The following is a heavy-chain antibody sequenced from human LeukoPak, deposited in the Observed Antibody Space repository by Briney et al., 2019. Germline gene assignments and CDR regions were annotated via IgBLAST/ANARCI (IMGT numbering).Heavy chain of an antibody. CDR3: ARQYYYGSGSSPFPDAFDI. D-gene: IGHD3-10*01. V-gene: IGHV1-46*01. J-gene: IGHJ3*02. CDR1: GYTFTGYY. Sequence: ASVKVSCKASGYTFTGYYMHWVRQAPGQGLEWMGIINPSGGSTSYAQKFQGRVTMTRDTSTSTVYMELSSLRSEDTAVYYCARQYYYGSGSSPFPDAFDIWGQGTMVTVSS. CDR2: INPSGGST.